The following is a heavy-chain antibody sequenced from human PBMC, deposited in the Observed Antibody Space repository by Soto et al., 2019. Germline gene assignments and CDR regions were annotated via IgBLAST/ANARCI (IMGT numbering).Heavy chain of an antibody. D-gene: IGHD6-13*01. V-gene: IGHV3-30-3*01. CDR1: GFTFSSYA. J-gene: IGHJ6*02. CDR3: ARVIEAAAGTLGDYYYGMDV. Sequence: GGSLRLSFAASGFTFSSYAMHWVRQAPGKGLEWVAVISYDGSNKYYADSVKGRFTISRDNSKNTLYLQMNSLRAEDTAVYYCARVIEAAAGTLGDYYYGMDVWGQGTPVTVSS. CDR2: ISYDGSNK.